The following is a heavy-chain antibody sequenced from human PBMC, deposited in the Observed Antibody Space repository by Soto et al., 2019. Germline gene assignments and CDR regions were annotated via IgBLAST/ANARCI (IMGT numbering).Heavy chain of an antibody. V-gene: IGHV3-33*01. D-gene: IGHD5-12*01. Sequence: QVQLVESGGGVVQPGRSLRLSCAASGFTFSSYGMHWVRQAPGKGLEWVAVIWYDGSNKYYADSVKGRFTISRDNSKNTLYLQMNSLRAEDTAVYYCAREKEWLQLGLDYWGQGTLVTVSS. CDR2: IWYDGSNK. J-gene: IGHJ4*02. CDR1: GFTFSSYG. CDR3: AREKEWLQLGLDY.